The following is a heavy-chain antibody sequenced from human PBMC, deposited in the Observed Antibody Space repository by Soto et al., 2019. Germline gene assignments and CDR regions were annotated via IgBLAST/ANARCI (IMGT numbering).Heavy chain of an antibody. D-gene: IGHD2-15*01. J-gene: IGHJ4*02. Sequence: GGSLRLSCAASGFTFSSYAMHWVRQAPGKGLEWVAVISYDGSNKYYADSVKGRFTISRDNSKNTLYLQMNSLRAEDTAVYYCARDAPVVTPPYFDYWGQGTLVTVSS. CDR2: ISYDGSNK. V-gene: IGHV3-30-3*01. CDR3: ARDAPVVTPPYFDY. CDR1: GFTFSSYA.